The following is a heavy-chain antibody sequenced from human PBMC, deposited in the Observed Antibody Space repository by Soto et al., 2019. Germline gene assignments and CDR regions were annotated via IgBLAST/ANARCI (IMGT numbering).Heavy chain of an antibody. Sequence: QLQLLESGPGLVKPSETLSLTCSVSDDSINSDKYYWGWIRQPPGKGLEWIGSIYYRGNAYYNPSLQTRVTISLDKSRSQFSLKLNSVTAADSAVYFCARLEGLATISYYFDFWGPGALVTVSS. D-gene: IGHD3-9*01. V-gene: IGHV4-39*01. CDR3: ARLEGLATISYYFDF. CDR2: IYYRGNA. J-gene: IGHJ4*02. CDR1: DDSINSDKYY.